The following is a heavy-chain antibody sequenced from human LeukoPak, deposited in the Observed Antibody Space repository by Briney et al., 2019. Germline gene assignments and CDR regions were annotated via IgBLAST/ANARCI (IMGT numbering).Heavy chain of an antibody. CDR1: GGSISSYY. CDR3: AREPGYYQEVYFDY. Sequence: SETLSLTCTVSGGSISSYYWSWIRQPPGKGLEWIGYIYYSGSTNYNPSLKSRVTISVDTSKNQFSLQLNSVTPEDTAVYYCAREPGYYQEVYFDYWGQGTLVTVSS. V-gene: IGHV4-59*12. D-gene: IGHD3-22*01. CDR2: IYYSGST. J-gene: IGHJ4*02.